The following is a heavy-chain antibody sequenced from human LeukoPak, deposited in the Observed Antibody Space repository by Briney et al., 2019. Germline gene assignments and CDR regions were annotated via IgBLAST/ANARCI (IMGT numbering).Heavy chain of an antibody. J-gene: IGHJ4*02. CDR1: GFTFSSYA. Sequence: PGGSLRLSCAASGFTFSSYAMSWVRQAPGKGLEWVSAISGSGGSTYYADSVKGRFTISRDNSKNTLYLQMNSLRAEDTAVYYCAKDFTSGGTGTLGLPNDYWGQGTLVTVSS. CDR2: ISGSGGST. CDR3: AKDFTSGGTGTLGLPNDY. V-gene: IGHV3-23*01. D-gene: IGHD1-7*01.